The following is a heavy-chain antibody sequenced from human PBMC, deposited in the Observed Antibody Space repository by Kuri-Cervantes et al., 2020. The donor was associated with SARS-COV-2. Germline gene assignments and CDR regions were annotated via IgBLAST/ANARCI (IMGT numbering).Heavy chain of an antibody. CDR2: INPNSGGT. D-gene: IGHD3-3*01. J-gene: IGHJ5*02. Sequence: ASVKVSCKASGYTFTSYGISWVRQAPGQGLEWMGWINPNSGGTNYAQKFQGRVTMTRDTSISTAYMELSRLRSDDTAVYYCAREGGAKVYYDFWSGMGLFDPWGQGTLVTVSS. CDR3: AREGGAKVYYDFWSGMGLFDP. V-gene: IGHV1-2*02. CDR1: GYTFTSYG.